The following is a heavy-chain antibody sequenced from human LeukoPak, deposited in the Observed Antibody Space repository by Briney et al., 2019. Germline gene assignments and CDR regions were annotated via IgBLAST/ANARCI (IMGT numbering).Heavy chain of an antibody. J-gene: IGHJ5*02. Sequence: SETLSLTCAVYGGSFSGYYWSWIRQPPGKGLEWIGEINHSGSTDYNPSLKSRVTISVDTSKNQFSLKLSSVTAADTAVYYCARQLSSSWYGGRFDPWGQGTLVTVSS. D-gene: IGHD6-13*01. V-gene: IGHV4-34*01. CDR3: ARQLSSSWYGGRFDP. CDR2: INHSGST. CDR1: GGSFSGYY.